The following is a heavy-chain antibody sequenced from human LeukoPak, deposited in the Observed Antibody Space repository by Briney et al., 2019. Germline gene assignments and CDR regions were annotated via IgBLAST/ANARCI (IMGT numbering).Heavy chain of an antibody. V-gene: IGHV5-51*01. CDR3: ARQTQSTDAYYYYGMDV. J-gene: IGHJ6*02. CDR2: IYPGDSDT. D-gene: IGHD4-17*01. Sequence: GESLKISCKGSGYSFTSYWIGWVRQTPGKGLEWMGIIYPGDSDTRYSPSFQGQVTISADKSIGTAHLQWSSLKASDTAMYYCARQTQSTDAYYYYGMDVWGQGTTVTVSS. CDR1: GYSFTSYW.